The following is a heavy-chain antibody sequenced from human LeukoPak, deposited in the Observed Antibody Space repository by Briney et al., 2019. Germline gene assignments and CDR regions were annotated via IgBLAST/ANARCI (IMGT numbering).Heavy chain of an antibody. CDR1: GYPFTTFY. V-gene: IGHV5-51*01. CDR3: AMMYKFGWGLLL. J-gene: IGHJ4*02. CDR2: INRSDSDT. D-gene: IGHD6-19*01. Sequence: GDSLKISCHGSGYPFTTFYIVWVRQMPGRRLEWLGSINRSDSDTKYSPSVEGQVSISGDRSTSSAYLQWSSLRASDAAMYYCAMMYKFGWGLLLWGQGTQVTVSS.